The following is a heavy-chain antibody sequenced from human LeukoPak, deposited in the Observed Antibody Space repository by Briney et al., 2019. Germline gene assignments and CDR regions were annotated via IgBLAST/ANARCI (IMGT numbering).Heavy chain of an antibody. J-gene: IGHJ5*02. V-gene: IGHV3-30-3*01. CDR1: GFTFSSYA. CDR3: ARPFEDSWSGYYGSWFDP. Sequence: PGGSLRLSCAASGFTFSSYAMHWVRQAPGKGLEWVAVISYDGSNKYYADSVKGRFTISRDNSKNTLYLQMNSLRAEGTAVYYCARPFEDSWSGYYGSWFDPWGQGTLVTVSS. CDR2: ISYDGSNK. D-gene: IGHD3-3*01.